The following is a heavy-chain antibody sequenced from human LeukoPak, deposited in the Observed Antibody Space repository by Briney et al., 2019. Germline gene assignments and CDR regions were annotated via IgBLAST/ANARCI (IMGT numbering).Heavy chain of an antibody. CDR1: GYSFTTYW. D-gene: IGHD3-10*02. J-gene: IGHJ4*02. CDR2: IYPGDSDT. Sequence: GESLKISCKNSGYSFTTYWIAWVRQMTGKGLEWMGIIYPGDSDTRYSPSFQGQVTISADKSINTAYLQWSSLKASDTAMSYCARQSTMSSPFDYWGQGTLVTVSS. CDR3: ARQSTMSSPFDY. V-gene: IGHV5-51*01.